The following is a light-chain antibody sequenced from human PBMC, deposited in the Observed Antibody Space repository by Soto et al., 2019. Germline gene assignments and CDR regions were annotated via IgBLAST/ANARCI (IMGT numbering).Light chain of an antibody. CDR3: RAYTNSGDV. CDR1: TSDVGSYNY. Sequence: QSALAQPASVSGSPGQSITIACTGTTSDVGSYNYVSWYQQYPGKPPKVVIYDVANRPSGVSNRFSGSKSGNTASLTISGLQAEDEADYHCRAYTNSGDVFGTGTKVTVL. J-gene: IGLJ1*01. CDR2: DVA. V-gene: IGLV2-14*03.